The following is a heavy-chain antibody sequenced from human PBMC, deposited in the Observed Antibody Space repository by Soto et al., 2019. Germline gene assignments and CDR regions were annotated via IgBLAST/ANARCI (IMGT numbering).Heavy chain of an antibody. V-gene: IGHV1-69*01. CDR2: IIPIFDIT. Sequence: QVQLVQSGAEVKKPGSSVKVSCKASGGTFRSYSISWVRQAPGQGLEWMGGIIPIFDITNYAQKFQGRVTITADESTSTAYMELGSLGSDDTAVYYCARPDEGGYSSNHHYYYALDVW. D-gene: IGHD3-22*01. J-gene: IGHJ6*01. CDR1: GGTFRSYS. CDR3: ARPDEGGYSSNHHYYYALDV.